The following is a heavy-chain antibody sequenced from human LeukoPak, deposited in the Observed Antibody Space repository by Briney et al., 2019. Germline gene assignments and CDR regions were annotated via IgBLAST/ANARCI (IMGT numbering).Heavy chain of an antibody. Sequence: SETLSLTCTVSGGSISSYYRSWIRQPPGKGLEWIGYIYYSGSTNYNPSLKSRVTISVDTSKNQFSLKLSSVTAADTAVYYCARGGYCDSSGYYYYYYYMDVWGKGTTVTVSS. CDR1: GGSISSYY. D-gene: IGHD3-22*01. CDR2: IYYSGST. CDR3: ARGGYCDSSGYYYYYYYMDV. J-gene: IGHJ6*03. V-gene: IGHV4-59*01.